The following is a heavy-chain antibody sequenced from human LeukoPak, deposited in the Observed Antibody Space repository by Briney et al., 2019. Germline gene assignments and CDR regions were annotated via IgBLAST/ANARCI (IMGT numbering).Heavy chain of an antibody. J-gene: IGHJ4*02. D-gene: IGHD3-10*01. Sequence: GGSLRLSCAASGFTFSSYGMHWVRQAPGKGLEWVAFIRYDGSNKYYADSVKGRFTISRDNSKNTMYLQMNSLRAEDTAVYYCAKDRVWFGESPVDYWGQGTLVTVSS. CDR2: IRYDGSNK. CDR3: AKDRVWFGESPVDY. V-gene: IGHV3-30*02. CDR1: GFTFSSYG.